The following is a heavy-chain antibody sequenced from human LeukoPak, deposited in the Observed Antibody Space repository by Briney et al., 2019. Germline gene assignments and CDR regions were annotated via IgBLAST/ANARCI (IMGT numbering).Heavy chain of an antibody. CDR2: IYSGGST. D-gene: IGHD5-24*01. CDR3: AKVIREVDMSYDY. Sequence: PGGSLRLSCAASGFTVSSNYMSWVRQAPGKGLEWVSVIYSGGSTYYADSVKGRFTISRDNSKNTLYLRMNSLRAEDTAVYYCAKVIREVDMSYDYWGQGALVTVSS. V-gene: IGHV3-53*01. CDR1: GFTVSSNY. J-gene: IGHJ4*02.